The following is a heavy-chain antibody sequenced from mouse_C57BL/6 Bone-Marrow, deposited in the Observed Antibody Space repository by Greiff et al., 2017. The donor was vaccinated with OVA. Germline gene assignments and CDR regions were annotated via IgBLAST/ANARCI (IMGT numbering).Heavy chain of an antibody. V-gene: IGHV1-4*01. Sequence: VQLQQSGAELARPGASVKMSCKASGYTFTSYSMHWVQQRPGQGLEWIGYINPSSGYNKYNQKFKDKATLTADKSSSTAYMQLSSLTSEDSAVYYCAREDGNWFAYWGQGTLVTVSA. CDR3: AREDGNWFAY. J-gene: IGHJ3*01. D-gene: IGHD2-1*01. CDR1: GYTFTSYS. CDR2: INPSSGYN.